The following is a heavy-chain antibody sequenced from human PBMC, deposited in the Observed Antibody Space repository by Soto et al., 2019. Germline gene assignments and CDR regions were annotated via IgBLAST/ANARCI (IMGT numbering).Heavy chain of an antibody. J-gene: IGHJ6*02. D-gene: IGHD2-2*01. CDR3: ARLFTLILADSAYYHSMDV. Sequence: PTETLSLTCSVSDASITSSYWSWVGQPPGKGLEWIGFIHYSGSTNYNPSLQSRLTMSVDTSKSQFSLNLRSVTAADTAVYFCARLFTLILADSAYYHSMDVWGQGAPVTV. V-gene: IGHV4-59*12. CDR1: DASITSSY. CDR2: IHYSGST.